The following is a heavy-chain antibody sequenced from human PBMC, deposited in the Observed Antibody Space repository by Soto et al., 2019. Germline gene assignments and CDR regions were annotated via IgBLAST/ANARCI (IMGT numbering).Heavy chain of an antibody. Sequence: ASVKVSCKASGYTFTSYAMHWVRQAPGQRHEWMGWINAGNGNTKYSQKFQGRVNITRDTSASTAYMELSSLRSEDTAVYYCARSEVGAPYYYFYGMDVWGQGTTVTVSS. D-gene: IGHD1-26*01. CDR2: INAGNGNT. CDR1: GYTFTSYA. V-gene: IGHV1-3*01. CDR3: ARSEVGAPYYYFYGMDV. J-gene: IGHJ6*02.